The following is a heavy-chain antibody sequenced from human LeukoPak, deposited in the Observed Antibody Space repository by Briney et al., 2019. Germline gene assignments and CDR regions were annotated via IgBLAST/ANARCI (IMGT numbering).Heavy chain of an antibody. CDR1: GFTFSSYA. J-gene: IGHJ4*02. V-gene: IGHV3-23*01. Sequence: GASLRLSCAACGFTFSSYAMSWVRQAPGKGLEWVSAISGSGGSTYYADSVKGRFTISRDNSKNTLYLQMNILRAEDTAVYYCAKDLRVLGFDYWGQGTLVTVSS. D-gene: IGHD3-16*01. CDR2: ISGSGGST. CDR3: AKDLRVLGFDY.